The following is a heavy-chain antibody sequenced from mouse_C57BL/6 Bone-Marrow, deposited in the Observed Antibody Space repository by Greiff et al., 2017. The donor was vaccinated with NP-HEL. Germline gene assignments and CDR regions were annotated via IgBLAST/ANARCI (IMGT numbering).Heavy chain of an antibody. D-gene: IGHD1-1*01. V-gene: IGHV5-12*01. CDR2: ISNGGGST. Sequence: EVQLVESGGGLVQPGGSLKLSCAASGFTFSDYYMYWVRQTPEKRLEWVAYISNGGGSTYYPDTVKGRFTISRANAKNTLYLQMSRLKSEDTAMDYCARRGYGSSSYAMDYWGQGTSVTVSS. CDR1: GFTFSDYY. CDR3: ARRGYGSSSYAMDY. J-gene: IGHJ4*01.